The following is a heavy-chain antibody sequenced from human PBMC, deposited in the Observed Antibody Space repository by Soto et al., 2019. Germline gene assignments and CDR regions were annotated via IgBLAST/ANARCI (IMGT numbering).Heavy chain of an antibody. D-gene: IGHD4-17*01. J-gene: IGHJ5*02. CDR2: FSGTGGYT. V-gene: IGHV3-23*01. Sequence: GGSLRLSCAASGFTLSSYAMSWVRQAPGKGLEWVSTFSGTGGYTYYADSVKGRFTISRDDSKNTLYLHMNSLRAADTAVYYCARGQRALITYGPFDPWGQGTLVTVSS. CDR1: GFTLSSYA. CDR3: ARGQRALITYGPFDP.